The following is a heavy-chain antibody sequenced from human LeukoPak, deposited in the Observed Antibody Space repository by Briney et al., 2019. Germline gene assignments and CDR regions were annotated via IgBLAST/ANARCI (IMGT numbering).Heavy chain of an antibody. V-gene: IGHV4-34*01. CDR3: ARVKHYIWGSYRYVWFDP. Sequence: KPSETLSLPCAVYGGPFSGYYWSWIRQPPGKGLEWIGEINHSGSTNYNPSLKSRVTISVDTSKNQFSLKLSSVTAADTAVYYCARVKHYIWGSYRYVWFDPWGQGTLVTVSS. J-gene: IGHJ5*02. CDR1: GGPFSGYY. D-gene: IGHD3-16*02. CDR2: INHSGST.